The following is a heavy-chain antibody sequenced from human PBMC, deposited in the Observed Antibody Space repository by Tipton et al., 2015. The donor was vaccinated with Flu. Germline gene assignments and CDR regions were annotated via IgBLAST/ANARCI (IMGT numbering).Heavy chain of an antibody. CDR1: GGSFSGYY. V-gene: IGHV4-34*01. CDR3: ARLGATPGWAPYYYYYYGMDV. Sequence: TLSLTCAVYGGSFSGYYWSWIRQPPGKGLEWIGEINHSGSTNYNPSLKSRVTISVDTSKNQFSLKLSSVTAADTAVYYCARLGATPGWAPYYYYYYGMDVWDQGP. CDR2: INHSGST. D-gene: IGHD2-15*01. J-gene: IGHJ6*02.